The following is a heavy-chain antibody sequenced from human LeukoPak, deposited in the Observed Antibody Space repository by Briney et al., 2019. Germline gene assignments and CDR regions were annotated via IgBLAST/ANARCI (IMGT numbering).Heavy chain of an antibody. CDR1: GYTFTSYY. CDR3: ARGEEGVTIFGVVPRGDWFDP. D-gene: IGHD3-3*01. J-gene: IGHJ5*02. Sequence: ASVKVSCKASGYTFTSYYMHWVRQAPGQGLEWMGIINPSGGSTSYAQKFQGRVTMTRDMSTSTVYMELSNLRSEDTAVYYCARGEEGVTIFGVVPRGDWFDPWGQGTLVTVSS. CDR2: INPSGGST. V-gene: IGHV1-46*01.